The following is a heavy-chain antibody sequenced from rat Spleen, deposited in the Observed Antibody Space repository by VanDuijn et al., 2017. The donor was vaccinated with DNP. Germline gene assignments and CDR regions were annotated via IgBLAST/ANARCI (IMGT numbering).Heavy chain of an antibody. CDR2: INKDSSTI. D-gene: IGHD1-11*01. V-gene: IGHV4-2*01. CDR3: ARYGGYVYAMDA. CDR1: GFNFNDYW. J-gene: IGHJ4*01. Sequence: EVKLIESGGGLVQPGRSLKLSCAASGFNFNDYWMGWVRQAPGKGLEWIGEINKDSSTINYTPSLKDKFTISRDNAQNTLYLQMSKLGSEDTAIYYCARYGGYVYAMDAWGQGTSVTVSS.